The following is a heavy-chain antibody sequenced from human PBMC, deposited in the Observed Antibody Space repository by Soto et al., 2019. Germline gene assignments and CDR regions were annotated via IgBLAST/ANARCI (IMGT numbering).Heavy chain of an antibody. CDR2: ISSSSSYI. Sequence: GGSLRLSCAASGFTFSSYSMNWVRQSPGKGLEWVSSISSSSSYIYYADSVKGRFTISRDNAKNSLYLQMNSLRAEDTAVYYCARDPSANCSGGSCYNPDDYWGQGTLVTVSS. V-gene: IGHV3-21*01. J-gene: IGHJ4*02. CDR3: ARDPSANCSGGSCYNPDDY. D-gene: IGHD2-15*01. CDR1: GFTFSSYS.